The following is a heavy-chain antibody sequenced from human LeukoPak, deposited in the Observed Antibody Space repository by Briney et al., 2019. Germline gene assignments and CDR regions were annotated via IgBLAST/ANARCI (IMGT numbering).Heavy chain of an antibody. D-gene: IGHD3-9*01. V-gene: IGHV4-59*01. CDR1: GGSISSYS. J-gene: IGHJ4*02. CDR3: ARGQSDDMGPTSAEYHFDY. CDR2: IYYSGST. Sequence: KPSETLSLTCTVSGGSISSYSWSWIRQPPGKGLEWIGYIYYSGSTNYNPSLKSRVTISVDTSKNQFSLKLSSVTAADTAVYYCARGQSDDMGPTSAEYHFDYWGQGTLVTVSS.